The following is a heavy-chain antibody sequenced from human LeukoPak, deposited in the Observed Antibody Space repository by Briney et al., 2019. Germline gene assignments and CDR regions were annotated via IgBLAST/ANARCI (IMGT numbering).Heavy chain of an antibody. CDR1: GYTLTELS. J-gene: IGHJ4*02. CDR3: ATDLSGSGKYYFDY. V-gene: IGHV1-24*01. Sequence: ASVKVSCKVSGYTLTELSMHWVRQAPGKGLEWMGGFDPEDGETIYAQKFQGRATMTEDTSTDTAYMELSSLRSEDTAVYYCATDLSGSGKYYFDYWGQGTLVTVSS. CDR2: FDPEDGET. D-gene: IGHD3-10*01.